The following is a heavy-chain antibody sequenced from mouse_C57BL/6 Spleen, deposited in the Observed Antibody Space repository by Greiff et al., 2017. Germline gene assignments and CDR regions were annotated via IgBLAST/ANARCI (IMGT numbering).Heavy chain of an antibody. Sequence: VQLQQSGPELVKPGASVKISCKASGYTFTDYYMNWVKQSHGKSLEWIGDINPNNGGTSYNQKFKGKATLTVDKSSSTAYMELRSLTSEDSAVYYCARGGYYGRGFDYWGKGTTLTVSS. CDR1: GYTFTDYY. CDR3: ARGGYYGRGFDY. V-gene: IGHV1-26*01. J-gene: IGHJ2*01. D-gene: IGHD1-1*01. CDR2: INPNNGGT.